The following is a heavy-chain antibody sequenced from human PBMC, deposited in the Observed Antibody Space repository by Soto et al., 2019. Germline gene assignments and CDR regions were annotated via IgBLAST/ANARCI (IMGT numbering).Heavy chain of an antibody. V-gene: IGHV4-59*01. CDR2: IYYSGST. CDR1: GGSISSYY. Sequence: SETLSLTCTVSGGSISSYYWSWIRQPPGKGLEWIGYIYYSGSTNYNPSLKSRVTISVDTSKNQFSLKLSSVTAADAAVYYCARAVLKTRGVFDYWGQGTLVTVSS. CDR3: ARAVLKTRGVFDY. D-gene: IGHD3-10*01. J-gene: IGHJ4*02.